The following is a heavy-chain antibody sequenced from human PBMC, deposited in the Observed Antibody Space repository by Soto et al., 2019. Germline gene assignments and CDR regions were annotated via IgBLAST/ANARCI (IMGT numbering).Heavy chain of an antibody. CDR1: GGCISSYY. Sequence: PSETLSLTCTVSGGCISSYYLSWTRQPPGKGLEWIVYIYYSGSTNDNPSLKSRVTISVYTSKNQFSLKLSSVSAADTAVYYCARDRLGYYYDSSGYSFSYYYYGMDVWGQGTTVTVSS. V-gene: IGHV4-59*01. D-gene: IGHD3-22*01. CDR2: IYYSGST. J-gene: IGHJ6*02. CDR3: ARDRLGYYYDSSGYSFSYYYYGMDV.